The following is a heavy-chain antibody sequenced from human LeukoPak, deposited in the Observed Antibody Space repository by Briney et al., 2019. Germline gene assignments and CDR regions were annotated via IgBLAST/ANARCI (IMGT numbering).Heavy chain of an antibody. CDR1: GFTFSSYG. V-gene: IGHV3-30*02. CDR2: IGYDGGNK. Sequence: GGSLRLSCVASGFTFSSYGIHWVRQAPGKGLEWVAFIGYDGGNKYYRDSVKGRFTISRDNSKNTLYLQMNSLRAEDTAVYYCAKDGYNYYVDYWGQGTLVTVSS. D-gene: IGHD5-24*01. J-gene: IGHJ4*02. CDR3: AKDGYNYYVDY.